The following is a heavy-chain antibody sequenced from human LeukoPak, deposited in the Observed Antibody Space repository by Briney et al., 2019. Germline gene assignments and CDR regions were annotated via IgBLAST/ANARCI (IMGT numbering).Heavy chain of an antibody. V-gene: IGHV1-69*13. J-gene: IGHJ4*02. CDR3: ARPRRYYDSWSGYPPFDY. D-gene: IGHD3-3*01. Sequence: GASVKVSCKASGYTFTSYYMHWVRQAPGQGLEWIGGIIPISSTIKYAQKFQGRVTITADESTSTVFMELGGLRSDDTAVYYCARPRRYYDSWSGYPPFDYWGQGTLVTVSS. CDR1: GYTFTSYY. CDR2: IIPISSTI.